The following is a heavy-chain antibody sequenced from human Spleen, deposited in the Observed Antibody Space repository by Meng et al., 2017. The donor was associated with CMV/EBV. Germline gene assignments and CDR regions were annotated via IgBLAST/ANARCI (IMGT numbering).Heavy chain of an antibody. CDR3: AKEGYNYYYYGMDV. CDR1: GLTFSNFA. Sequence: GESLKISCAASGLTFSNFAMTWVRQAPGKGLEWVSSVSGNSNNRYYADSVKGRFTISRDNSKNTLYLQMNSLRAEDTAVYYCAKEGYNYYYYGMDVWGQGTTVTVSS. D-gene: IGHD5-18*01. J-gene: IGHJ6*02. CDR2: VSGNSNNR. V-gene: IGHV3-23*01.